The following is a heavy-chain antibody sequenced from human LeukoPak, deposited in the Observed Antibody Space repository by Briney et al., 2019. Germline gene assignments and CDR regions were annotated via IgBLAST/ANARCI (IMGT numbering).Heavy chain of an antibody. J-gene: IGHJ4*02. Sequence: SETLSLTCTVSGGSISRYYWIWIRQPPGKGLECIGYIYYSGSTNYNPSLKSRVTISVDTSKNQFSLKLSSVTAADTAVYYCARFSGSQSGYGRLVVDYWGQGTLVTVSS. V-gene: IGHV4-59*01. CDR2: IYYSGST. CDR3: ARFSGSQSGYGRLVVDY. CDR1: GGSISRYY. D-gene: IGHD5-12*01.